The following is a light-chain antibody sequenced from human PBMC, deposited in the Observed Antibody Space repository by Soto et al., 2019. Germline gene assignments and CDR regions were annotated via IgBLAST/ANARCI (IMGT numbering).Light chain of an antibody. Sequence: DIVMTQSPLSLPVTPGEPASISCRSSQSLLYSNGYNYLDWYLQRPGQSPQLLIYLGSNRASGVPDRFSSSGSGTDFTLKISRVEAEDVGVYYCMQALQTPPTFGQGTKVDIK. CDR1: QSLLYSNGYNY. CDR3: MQALQTPPT. J-gene: IGKJ1*01. V-gene: IGKV2-28*01. CDR2: LGS.